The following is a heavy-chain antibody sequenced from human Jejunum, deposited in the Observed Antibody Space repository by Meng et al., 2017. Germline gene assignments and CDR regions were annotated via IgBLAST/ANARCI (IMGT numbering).Heavy chain of an antibody. CDR2: TYYRSKWYI. CDR1: GDSVSSNSAG. CDR3: AGGGLVRSTRGYFDY. D-gene: IGHD1-26*01. V-gene: IGHV6-1*01. Sequence: QIQLQLAGPGRVKPSQTLSLPCSIAGDSVSSNSAGWNWIRQSPSRGLEWLGRTYYRSKWYIDYAVSVKSRITINPDTSKNQFSLHLNSVTPEDTAVYYCAGGGLVRSTRGYFDYWGQGTLVTVSS. J-gene: IGHJ4*02.